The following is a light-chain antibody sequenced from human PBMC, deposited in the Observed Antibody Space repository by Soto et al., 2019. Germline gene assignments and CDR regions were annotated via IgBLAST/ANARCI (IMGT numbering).Light chain of an antibody. CDR1: QSVSSSY. CDR3: QQYGSSWT. Sequence: EIVLTQSPGTLSLSPGERATLSCRASQSVSSSYLAWYQQKPGQAPRLLIYGASSRATGIRDRFSGSGSGTDFTLTISRLEPEDFAVYYCQQYGSSWTFGQGTKVEIK. CDR2: GAS. J-gene: IGKJ1*01. V-gene: IGKV3-20*01.